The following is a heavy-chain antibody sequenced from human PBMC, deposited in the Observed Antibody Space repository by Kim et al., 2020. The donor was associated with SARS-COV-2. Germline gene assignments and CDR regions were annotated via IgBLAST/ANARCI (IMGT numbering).Heavy chain of an antibody. CDR3: ARVGPLVGATSSFDY. J-gene: IGHJ4*02. CDR2: IYYSGST. D-gene: IGHD1-26*01. V-gene: IGHV4-39*07. CDR1: GGSISSSSYY. Sequence: SETLSLTCTVSGGSISSSSYYWGWIRQPPGKGLEWIGSIYYSGSTYYNPSLKSRVTISVDTSKNQFSLKLSSVTAADTAVYYCARVGPLVGATSSFDYWGLITLVTVSS.